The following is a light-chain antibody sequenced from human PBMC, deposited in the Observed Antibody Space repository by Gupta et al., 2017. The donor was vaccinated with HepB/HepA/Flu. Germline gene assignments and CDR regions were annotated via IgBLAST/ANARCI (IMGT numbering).Light chain of an antibody. Sequence: QPILPQPPSVSVPPAQTETISCSGSISNIGSNNVNWYKQDPGRAPNLIIFINDKRRSGGPDRVSCSNSGTSAAVAITSLQAEEEADYYCYASEDGRNGICVFGTGTKVTVL. CDR1: ISNIGSNN. CDR2: IND. CDR3: YASEDGRNGICV. J-gene: IGLJ1*01. V-gene: IGLV1-44*01.